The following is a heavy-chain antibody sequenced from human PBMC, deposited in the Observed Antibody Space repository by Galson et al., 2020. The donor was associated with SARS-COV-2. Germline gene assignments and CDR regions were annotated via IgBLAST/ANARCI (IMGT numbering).Heavy chain of an antibody. Sequence: GGSLRLSCAASGFTFSDYYMNWIRQTPGGGLEWLSYISSSGSSTSYSDSVKGRFTISRDNAKNSLYLQMTSLGAEDTAVYYCARDWSVTDYYYGLGVWGQGTTVTVSS. CDR3: ARDWSVTDYYYGLGV. CDR2: ISSSGSST. J-gene: IGHJ6*02. CDR1: GFTFSDYY. V-gene: IGHV3-11*01.